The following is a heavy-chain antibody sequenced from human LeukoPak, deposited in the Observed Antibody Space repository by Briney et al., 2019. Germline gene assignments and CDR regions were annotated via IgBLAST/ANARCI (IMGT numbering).Heavy chain of an antibody. D-gene: IGHD3-9*01. CDR3: ARENDILTGYPNNWFDP. CDR2: ISSSSSYI. CDR1: GFTFSSYS. Sequence: GGSLRFSCAASGFTFSSYSMNWVRQAPGKGLEWVSSISSSSSYIYYADSVKGRFTISRDNAKNSLYLQMNSLRAEDTAVYYCARENDILTGYPNNWFDPWGQGTLVTVSS. J-gene: IGHJ5*02. V-gene: IGHV3-21*01.